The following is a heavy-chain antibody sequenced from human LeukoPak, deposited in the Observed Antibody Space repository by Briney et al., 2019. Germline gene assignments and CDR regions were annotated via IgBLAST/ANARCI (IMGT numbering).Heavy chain of an antibody. CDR1: GFTFSSYW. CDR3: ARSIAAAGTD. Sequence: GGSLRLSCAASGFTFSSYWMHWVRQAPGKGLVWVSRINSVGSSTSYADFVKGRFTISRDNAKNTLYLQMNRLRAEDTAVYYCARSIAAAGTDWGQGTLVTVSS. J-gene: IGHJ4*02. CDR2: INSVGSST. D-gene: IGHD6-13*01. V-gene: IGHV3-74*01.